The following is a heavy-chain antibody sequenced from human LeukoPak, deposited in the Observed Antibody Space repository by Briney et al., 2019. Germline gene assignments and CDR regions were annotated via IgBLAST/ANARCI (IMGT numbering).Heavy chain of an antibody. CDR2: IRYDGSNK. CDR1: GFTFSSYG. D-gene: IGHD3-22*01. V-gene: IGHV3-30*02. CDR3: ATYYYDNTGLI. J-gene: IGHJ4*02. Sequence: GGSLRLSCAASGFTFSSYGMHWVRQAPGKGLEWVAFIRYDGSNKFYADSVKGRFTISRDNSKNTLYLQVNSLRAEDAAVYYCATYYYDNTGLIWGQGTLVTVSS.